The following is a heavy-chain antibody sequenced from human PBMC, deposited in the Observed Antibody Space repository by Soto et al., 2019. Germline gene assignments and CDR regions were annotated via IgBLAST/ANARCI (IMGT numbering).Heavy chain of an antibody. CDR1: GFTFSSYA. Sequence: PGGSLRLSCAASGFTFSSYAMSWVRQAQGKGLEWVSAISGSGGSTYYADSVKGRFTISRDNSKNTLYLQMNSLRAEDTAVYYCATARVAVAGTLIGPYNDYFDYWGQGTLVTVSS. J-gene: IGHJ4*02. D-gene: IGHD6-19*01. V-gene: IGHV3-23*01. CDR2: ISGSGGST. CDR3: ATARVAVAGTLIGPYNDYFDY.